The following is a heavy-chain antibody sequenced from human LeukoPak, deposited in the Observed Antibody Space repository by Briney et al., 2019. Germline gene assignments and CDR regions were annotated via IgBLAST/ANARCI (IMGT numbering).Heavy chain of an antibody. Sequence: GGSLRLSCAASGFTFSSYAMSWVRQAPGKGLEWVSAISGSGGSTYYAGSVKGRFTISRDNSKNTLYLQMNSLRAEDTAVYYCAKDSGGRLVAATDYWGQGTLVTVSS. CDR2: ISGSGGST. J-gene: IGHJ4*02. CDR1: GFTFSSYA. D-gene: IGHD2-15*01. CDR3: AKDSGGRLVAATDY. V-gene: IGHV3-23*01.